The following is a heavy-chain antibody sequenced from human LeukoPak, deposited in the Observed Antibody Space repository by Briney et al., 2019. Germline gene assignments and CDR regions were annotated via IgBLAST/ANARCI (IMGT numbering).Heavy chain of an antibody. CDR3: ARHSVSTYCGGDCYLRNNYFDY. J-gene: IGHJ4*02. V-gene: IGHV5-51*01. D-gene: IGHD2-21*02. CDR2: IYPGDSDT. Sequence: GESLKISCKGSGYSFTSYWIGWVRQMPGKGLEWMGIIYPGDSDTRYSPSFQGQVTISADKSISTAYLQWSSLKASDTAMYYCARHSVSTYCGGDCYLRNNYFDYWGQGTLVTVSS. CDR1: GYSFTSYW.